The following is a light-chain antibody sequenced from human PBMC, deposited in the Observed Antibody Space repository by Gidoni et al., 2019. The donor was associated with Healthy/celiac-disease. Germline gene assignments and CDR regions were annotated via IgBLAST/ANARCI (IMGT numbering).Light chain of an antibody. J-gene: IGKJ2*01. CDR2: DAS. V-gene: IGKV1-33*01. CDR3: QQYDDLPMYT. Sequence: DSQMTQPPSSLPASVGDRVTITCQASQDTSNYLNWYQQQPGQAPKLLIYDASNLETGVPSRFSGSGSGTDFTFSISSLLPDDLAAYYCQQYDDLPMYTFGQXTKLEIK. CDR1: QDTSNY.